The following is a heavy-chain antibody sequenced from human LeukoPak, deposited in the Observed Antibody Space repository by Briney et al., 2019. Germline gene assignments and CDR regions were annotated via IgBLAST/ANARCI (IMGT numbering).Heavy chain of an antibody. D-gene: IGHD1-26*01. CDR3: ARALVGATMEYDY. V-gene: IGHV4-59*01. Sequence: KPSETLSLTCTVSGVSISSYYWSWIRQPPGKGLEWIGYIYYSGSTNYNPSLKSRVTISVDTSKNQFSLKLSSVTAADTAVYYCARALVGATMEYDYWGQGTLVTVSS. CDR2: IYYSGST. CDR1: GVSISSYY. J-gene: IGHJ4*02.